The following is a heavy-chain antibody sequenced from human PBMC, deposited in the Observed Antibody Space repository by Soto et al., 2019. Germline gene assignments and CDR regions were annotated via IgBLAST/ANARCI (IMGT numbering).Heavy chain of an antibody. Sequence: SVKVSCKASGGTFSSYAISWVRQAPGQGLEWMGGIIPIFGTANYAQKFQGRVTITADESTSTAYMGLSSLRSEDTAVYYCARGYCSSTSCHATYYYYGMDVWGQGTTVTVSS. CDR3: ARGYCSSTSCHATYYYYGMDV. V-gene: IGHV1-69*13. CDR2: IIPIFGTA. D-gene: IGHD2-2*01. J-gene: IGHJ6*02. CDR1: GGTFSSYA.